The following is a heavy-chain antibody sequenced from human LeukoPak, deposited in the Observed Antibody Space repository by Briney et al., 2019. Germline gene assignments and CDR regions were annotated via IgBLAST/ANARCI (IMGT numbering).Heavy chain of an antibody. J-gene: IGHJ5*02. V-gene: IGHV4-30-4*01. CDR1: GGSISSGDYY. Sequence: PSQTLSLTCTVSGGSISSGDYYRGWIRQPPGKGLEWIGYIYYSGSTYYNPSLKSRVTISVDTSKNQFSLKLSSVTAADTAVYYCARGRPFGTEFDPWGQGTLVTVSS. CDR2: IYYSGST. CDR3: ARGRPFGTEFDP. D-gene: IGHD2-8*02.